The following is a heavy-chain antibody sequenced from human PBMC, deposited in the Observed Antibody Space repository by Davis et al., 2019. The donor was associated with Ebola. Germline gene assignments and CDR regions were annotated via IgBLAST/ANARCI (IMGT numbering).Heavy chain of an antibody. D-gene: IGHD6-13*01. CDR3: ATPSSSNRGY. J-gene: IGHJ4*02. V-gene: IGHV3-21*01. CDR2: ISSSSSYI. Sequence: PGGSLRLSCAASGFTFSSYSMNWVRQAPGKGLEWVSSISSSSSYIYYGDSVKGRFTISRDNAKNSLYLQMNSLRAEDTAVYYGATPSSSNRGYWGQGTLVTVSS. CDR1: GFTFSSYS.